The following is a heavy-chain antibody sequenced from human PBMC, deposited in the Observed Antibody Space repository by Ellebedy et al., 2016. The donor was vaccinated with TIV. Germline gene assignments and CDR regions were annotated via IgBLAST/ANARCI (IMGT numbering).Heavy chain of an antibody. CDR2: ISHSGGT. J-gene: IGHJ5*02. Sequence: MPSETLSLTCEVFGGSLSGFHWTWIRQSTIRGLDWIGEISHSGGTQYNPSLDSLLTISLDTSKKQISLTLTSLTAADTAKYYCARGIGYCGSRSRWFDNWGQGSLVTVSS. V-gene: IGHV4-34*01. CDR3: ARGIGYCGSRSRWFDN. CDR1: GGSLSGFH. D-gene: IGHD3-10*01.